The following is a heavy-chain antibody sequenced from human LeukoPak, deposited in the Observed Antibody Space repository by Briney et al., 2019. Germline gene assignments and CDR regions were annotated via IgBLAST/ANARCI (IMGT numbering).Heavy chain of an antibody. CDR2: IDPAGGST. D-gene: IGHD3-22*01. V-gene: IGHV1-46*01. CDR3: ARGRGVHDSHTYDYFDY. Sequence: ASVKVSCTASGYTFTSYYIHWVRQGPGQGLEWMGIIDPAGGSTTYAQKFQGSRRTLTRDTSTSTVYMELSSLRSEDTAVYYCARGRGVHDSHTYDYFDYWGRGSLVTVSS. CDR1: GYTFTSYY. J-gene: IGHJ4*02.